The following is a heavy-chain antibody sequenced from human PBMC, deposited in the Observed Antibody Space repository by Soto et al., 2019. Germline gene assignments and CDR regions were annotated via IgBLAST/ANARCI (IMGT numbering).Heavy chain of an antibody. CDR2: ISASGTGT. V-gene: IGHV3-23*01. CDR1: GFSFSTYA. Sequence: LRLSCSASGFSFSTYAMNWVRQCPGKGHEWVSTISASGTGTYYADSVKGRFTISRDNSKNTLYLQMNSLRADDAAVYYCAKSKITGHHYDGMDVWGQGTTVTVSS. J-gene: IGHJ6*02. CDR3: AKSKITGHHYDGMDV. D-gene: IGHD3-16*01.